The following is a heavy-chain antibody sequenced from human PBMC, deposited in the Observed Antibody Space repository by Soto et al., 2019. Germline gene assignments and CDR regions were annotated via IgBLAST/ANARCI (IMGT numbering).Heavy chain of an antibody. CDR2: ISAYNGHT. V-gene: IGHV1-18*01. CDR3: ARGIAGYCSGGRCGGFDY. J-gene: IGHJ4*02. CDR1: GYTFTSYG. Sequence: QVQLVQSGVEVKKPGASVKVSCKASGYTFTSYGISWVRQASGQGLEWMGWISAYNGHTNYAQKLQGRVTMTTDTSTSTVYMELRSLRSDDTGVYYCARGIAGYCSGGRCGGFDYWGQGTLVTVSS. D-gene: IGHD2-15*01.